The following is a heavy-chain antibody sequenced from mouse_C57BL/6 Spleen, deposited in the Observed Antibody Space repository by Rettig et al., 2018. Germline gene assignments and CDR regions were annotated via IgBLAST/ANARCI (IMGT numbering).Heavy chain of an antibody. D-gene: IGHD2-5*01. V-gene: IGHV2-6*03. CDR2: IWSDGST. Sequence: QVQLKESGPGLVAPSQSLSITCTVSGFSLTSYGVHWVRQPPGKGLEWLVVIWSDGSTTYNSALKSRLSISKGNAKSQVFLKMNSLQTDDTAMYYCARESNWNYAMDYWGQGTSVTVSS. CDR3: ARESNWNYAMDY. J-gene: IGHJ4*01. CDR1: GFSLTSYG.